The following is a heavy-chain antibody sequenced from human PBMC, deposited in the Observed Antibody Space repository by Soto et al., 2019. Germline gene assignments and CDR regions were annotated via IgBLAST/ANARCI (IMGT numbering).Heavy chain of an antibody. J-gene: IGHJ4*02. CDR1: GASISSNNW. CDR3: XXXTVTEDY. CDR2: IYHSGST. D-gene: IGHD4-17*01. V-gene: IGHV4-4*02. Sequence: QVQLQESGPGLVKPSGTLSLTCAVSGASISSNNWWSWVRQPPGKWLEWVGEIYHSGSTNYNLSXXXXXXXSIDXXKNHXXXXXXXXTAAXTAXXXXXXXTVTEDYWGQGTLVTVSS.